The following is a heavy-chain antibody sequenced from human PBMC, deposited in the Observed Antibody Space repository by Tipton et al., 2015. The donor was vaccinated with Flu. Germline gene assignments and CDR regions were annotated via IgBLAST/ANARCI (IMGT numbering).Heavy chain of an antibody. V-gene: IGHV1-46*01. J-gene: IGHJ4*02. D-gene: IGHD1-1*01. CDR1: GYTFTNYN. CDR3: ARDQGFGAYTFDY. Sequence: QLVQSGAEVKKPGASVRISCTASGYTFTNYNMHWVRQAPGQGPEWMGIIYPAGGGTTYAQTFQGRVTLTRDKSTSTVYMELSSLRSEDTAFYYCARDQGFGAYTFDYWGQGTLVTVAS. CDR2: IYPAGGGT.